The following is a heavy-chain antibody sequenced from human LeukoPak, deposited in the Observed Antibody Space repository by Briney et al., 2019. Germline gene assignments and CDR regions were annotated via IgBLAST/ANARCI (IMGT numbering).Heavy chain of an antibody. CDR1: GGSFSGYY. CDR2: IYYSGST. V-gene: IGHV4-30-4*01. D-gene: IGHD1-26*01. CDR3: ARYSGTRGYYFDS. Sequence: SETLSLTCAVYGGSFSGYYWSWIRQPPGKGLEWIGYIYYSGSTYYNPSLKSRVTISVDTSKNQFSLRLSSVTAADTAVYYCARYSGTRGYYFDSWGQGTLVTVSS. J-gene: IGHJ4*02.